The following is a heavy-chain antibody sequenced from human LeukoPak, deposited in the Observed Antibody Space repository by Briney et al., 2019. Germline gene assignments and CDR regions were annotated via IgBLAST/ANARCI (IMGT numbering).Heavy chain of an antibody. CDR2: INHSGST. V-gene: IGHV4-34*01. J-gene: IGHJ5*02. CDR1: GGSFSGYY. D-gene: IGHD3-3*01. CDR3: ARGQPIFGVLNWFGP. Sequence: KTSETLSLTCAVYGGSFSGYYWSWIRQPPGKGLEWIGEINHSGSTNYNPSLKSRVTISIDTSKNQFSPKLSSVTAADTAVYYCARGQPIFGVLNWFGPWGQGTLVTVSS.